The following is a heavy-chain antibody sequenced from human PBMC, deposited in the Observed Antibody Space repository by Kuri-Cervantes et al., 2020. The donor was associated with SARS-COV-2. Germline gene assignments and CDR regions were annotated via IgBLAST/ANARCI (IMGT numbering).Heavy chain of an antibody. CDR2: IYYGGST. J-gene: IGHJ4*02. Sequence: ESLKISCAVSGFSISSDYYWGWIRLPPGKGLEWIGSIYYGGSTYYDPSLKSRVTISLDTSKNQFSLKVSSVTAADTAVYYCARLLPGPVDYWGQGTLVTVSS. V-gene: IGHV4-38-2*01. CDR1: GFSISSDYY. D-gene: IGHD2-15*01. CDR3: ARLLPGPVDY.